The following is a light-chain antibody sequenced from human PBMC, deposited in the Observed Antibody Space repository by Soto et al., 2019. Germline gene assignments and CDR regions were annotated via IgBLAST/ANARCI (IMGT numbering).Light chain of an antibody. Sequence: EIVMTQSPATLSVSPGERATLSCRASQSVSSNLAWYQQKPGQAPRLLLYGVSTRATGIPARFSGSGSGTEFTLTISSLQSEAFAIYYCQQYTNLPRTFGPGTKVDF. CDR2: GVS. CDR3: QQYTNLPRT. V-gene: IGKV3D-15*01. J-gene: IGKJ3*01. CDR1: QSVSSN.